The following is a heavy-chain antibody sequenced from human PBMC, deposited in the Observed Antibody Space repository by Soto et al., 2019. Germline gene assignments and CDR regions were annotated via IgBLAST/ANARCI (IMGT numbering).Heavy chain of an antibody. D-gene: IGHD1-26*01. CDR3: AKGSGSYPNDFDY. Sequence: VQLVESGGGLVKPGGSLRLSCAASGFTFSSYGMHWVRQAPGKGLEWVAVISYDGSNKYYADSVKGRFTISRDNSKNTLYLQMNSLRAEDTAVYYCAKGSGSYPNDFDYWGQGTLVTVSS. CDR2: ISYDGSNK. V-gene: IGHV3-30*18. CDR1: GFTFSSYG. J-gene: IGHJ4*02.